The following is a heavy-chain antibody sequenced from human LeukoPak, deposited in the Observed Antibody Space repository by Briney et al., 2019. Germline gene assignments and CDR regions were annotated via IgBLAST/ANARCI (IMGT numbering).Heavy chain of an antibody. CDR1: GYAITSGGFS. V-gene: IGHV4-30-2*01. D-gene: IGHD3-10*01. CDR2: IYDRGPA. Sequence: SQTPSLTCTVSGYAITSGGFSWNWIRQPPGKGLEWIGCIYDRGPAYYNPSLKSRFTISVDRPKNQFFLNETSLTAADTAVYYCARSRQASGLFNSWGQGTLVVVSS. J-gene: IGHJ5*01. CDR3: ARSRQASGLFNS.